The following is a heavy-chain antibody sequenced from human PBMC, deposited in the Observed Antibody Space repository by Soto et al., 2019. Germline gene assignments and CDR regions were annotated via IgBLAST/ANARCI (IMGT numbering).Heavy chain of an antibody. V-gene: IGHV3-11*06. Sequence: GGSLRLSCAASGFTFSDYYMSWIRQAPGKGLEWVSYIVISSDYTNYADSVKGRFTISRDNAKNSLYLEMNSLRAEDTAVYYCARHSCSNGVCYKWAAYYFDSWGQGALVTVSS. CDR2: IVISSDYT. J-gene: IGHJ4*02. CDR1: GFTFSDYY. CDR3: ARHSCSNGVCYKWAAYYFDS. D-gene: IGHD2-8*01.